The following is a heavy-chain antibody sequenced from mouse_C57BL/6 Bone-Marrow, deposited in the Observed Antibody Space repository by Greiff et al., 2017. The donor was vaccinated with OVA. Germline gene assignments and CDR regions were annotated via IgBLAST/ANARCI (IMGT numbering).Heavy chain of an antibody. Sequence: QVQLKQSGAVLVRPGASVTLSCKASGYTFTDYEMHWVKQTPVHGLEWIGAIDPETGGTAYNQKFKGKAILTADKSSSTAYMELRSLTSEDSAVYYCTSPTTVVATPYAMDYWGQGTSVTVSS. CDR2: IDPETGGT. CDR3: TSPTTVVATPYAMDY. D-gene: IGHD1-1*01. J-gene: IGHJ4*01. CDR1: GYTFTDYE. V-gene: IGHV1-15*01.